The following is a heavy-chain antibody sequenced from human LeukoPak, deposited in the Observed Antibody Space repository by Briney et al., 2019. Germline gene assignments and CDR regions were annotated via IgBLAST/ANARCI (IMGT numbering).Heavy chain of an antibody. Sequence: PGGSLRLSCSGSGFTFNRHNKHCVRQAPGKGLEYVSAISYNGDSTYYVDSVKGRFTISRDNSKNTLDLQMSSLRPEDTAVYYCVSDRETQEQIWGPGTLVTVSS. D-gene: IGHD1-26*01. J-gene: IGHJ3*02. CDR1: GFTFNRHN. V-gene: IGHV3-64D*09. CDR3: VSDRETQEQI. CDR2: ISYNGDST.